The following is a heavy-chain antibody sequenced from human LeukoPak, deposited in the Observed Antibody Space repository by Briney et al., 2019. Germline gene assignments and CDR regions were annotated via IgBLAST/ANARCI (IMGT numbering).Heavy chain of an antibody. J-gene: IGHJ6*02. Sequence: ASVKVSCKASGGTFSSYAISWVRQAPGQGLEWMGWMNPNSGNTGYAQKFQGRVTMTRNTSISTAYMELSSLRSEDTAVYYCAREGQQWLVVDYYYGMDVWGQGTTVTVSS. CDR1: GGTFSSYA. CDR3: AREGQQWLVVDYYYGMDV. D-gene: IGHD6-19*01. V-gene: IGHV1-8*02. CDR2: MNPNSGNT.